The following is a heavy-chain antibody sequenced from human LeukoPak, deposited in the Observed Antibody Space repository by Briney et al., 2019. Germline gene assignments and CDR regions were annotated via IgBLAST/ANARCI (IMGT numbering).Heavy chain of an antibody. CDR3: AKSYSYGTHGKYFDD. CDR2: ISWNGRET. Sequence: GGSLRLSCEGSGFTFDDYTMHWVRQPPGKGLQWLSLISWNGRETYYADSVKGRFTISRDNSKNSLFLQMNSLRLEDTALYYCAKSYSYGTHGKYFDDWGQGTLVTVSS. J-gene: IGHJ4*02. CDR1: GFTFDDYT. D-gene: IGHD3-16*01. V-gene: IGHV3-43*01.